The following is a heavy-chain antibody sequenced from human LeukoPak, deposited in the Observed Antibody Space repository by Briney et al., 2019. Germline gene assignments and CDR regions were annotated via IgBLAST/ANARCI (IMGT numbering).Heavy chain of an antibody. V-gene: IGHV3-23*01. D-gene: IGHD6-25*01. CDR2: ISGGGGSS. J-gene: IGHJ4*02. CDR3: AKVAGATSNKYCFDY. Sequence: GGALRVSSAASGFTFSSYAMSWVRQAPGKGLEWGSAISGGGGSSYYADSVKGRFTISRDNSKITLSLQMNSLRAEDTAVYYCAKVAGATSNKYCFDYWGQGTLVTVSS. CDR1: GFTFSSYA.